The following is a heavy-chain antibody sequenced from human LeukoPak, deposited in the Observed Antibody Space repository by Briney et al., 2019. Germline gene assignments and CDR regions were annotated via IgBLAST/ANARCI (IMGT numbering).Heavy chain of an antibody. V-gene: IGHV4-31*03. CDR3: ARAVTRGGGAYDT. J-gene: IGHJ3*02. Sequence: PSETLSLTCTVSGGSLNSGNYYWSWIRLLPGKGLEWIGYIPNTGSAYYNPSLKSRGTISVDTSKNLSSLKLTSVTAADTAVYYCARAVTRGGGAYDTWGPGTKVIVSS. CDR2: IPNTGSA. D-gene: IGHD4-17*01. CDR1: GGSLNSGNYY.